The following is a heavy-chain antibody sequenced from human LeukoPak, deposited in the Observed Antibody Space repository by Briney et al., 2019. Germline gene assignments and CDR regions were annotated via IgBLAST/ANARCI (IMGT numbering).Heavy chain of an antibody. CDR1: GGSIRSHY. CDR2: IYYSGST. V-gene: IGHV4-59*11. Sequence: SETLSLTCTVSGGSIRSHYWSWIRQPPGKGLEWIGYIYYSGSTNYNPSLKSRVAISVDTSKNQFSLKLSSVTAADTAVYYCARDRGDYDSSGYYGYFDYWGQGALVTVSS. CDR3: ARDRGDYDSSGYYGYFDY. J-gene: IGHJ4*02. D-gene: IGHD3-22*01.